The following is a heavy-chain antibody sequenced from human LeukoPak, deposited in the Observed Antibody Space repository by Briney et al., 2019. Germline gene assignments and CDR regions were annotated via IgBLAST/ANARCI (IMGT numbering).Heavy chain of an antibody. V-gene: IGHV3-23*01. D-gene: IGHD3-9*01. CDR2: ISGSGGST. CDR3: AKDSTVPSYYDILTGYSPYYYYYYGMDV. J-gene: IGHJ6*02. Sequence: GGSLTLSCAASGFTVSNSYMTWVRQAPGKGLEWVSAISGSGGSTYYADSVKGRFTISRDNSKNTLYLQMNSLRAEDTAVYYCAKDSTVPSYYDILTGYSPYYYYYYGMDVWGQGTTVTVSS. CDR1: GFTVSNSY.